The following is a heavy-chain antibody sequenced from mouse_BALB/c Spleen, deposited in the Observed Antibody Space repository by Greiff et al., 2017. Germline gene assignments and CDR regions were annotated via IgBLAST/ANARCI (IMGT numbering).Heavy chain of an antibody. V-gene: IGHV14-1*02. CDR1: GFNIKDYY. Sequence: EVQLQQSGAELVRPGALVKLSCKASGFNIKDYYMHWVKQRPEQGLEWIGWIDPENGNTIYDPKFQGKASITADTSSNTAYLQLSSLTSEDTAVYYCAAFTTVVAWYYAMDYWGQGTSVTVSA. CDR2: IDPENGNT. CDR3: AAFTTVVAWYYAMDY. D-gene: IGHD1-1*01. J-gene: IGHJ4*01.